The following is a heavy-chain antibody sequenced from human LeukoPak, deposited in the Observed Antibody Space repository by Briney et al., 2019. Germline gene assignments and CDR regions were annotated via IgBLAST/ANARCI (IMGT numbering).Heavy chain of an antibody. CDR2: IKTDGSDR. Sequence: GGSLRLSCVVSGFSFSDYWMHWVRKAPGKGLVWVSGIKTDGSDRRYADFVKGRFTISRDNAKKTLYLQMNSLRAEDTAVYYCVRDGDYDAFDIWGQGTMVTVSS. V-gene: IGHV3-74*01. CDR1: GFSFSDYW. J-gene: IGHJ3*02. CDR3: VRDGDYDAFDI. D-gene: IGHD4-17*01.